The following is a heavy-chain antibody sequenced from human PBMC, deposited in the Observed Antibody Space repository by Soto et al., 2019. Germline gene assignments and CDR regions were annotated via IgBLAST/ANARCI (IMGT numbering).Heavy chain of an antibody. CDR3: AKDHEAPYYYDSSGYYGPFDY. CDR2: ISGSGGST. D-gene: IGHD3-22*01. CDR1: GFTFSSYA. Sequence: PGGSLRLSCAASGFTFSSYAMSWVRQAPGKGLEWVSAISGSGGSTYYADSVKGRFTISRDNSKNTLYLQMNSLRAEDTAVYYCAKDHEAPYYYDSSGYYGPFDYWGQGTLVTVSS. J-gene: IGHJ4*02. V-gene: IGHV3-23*01.